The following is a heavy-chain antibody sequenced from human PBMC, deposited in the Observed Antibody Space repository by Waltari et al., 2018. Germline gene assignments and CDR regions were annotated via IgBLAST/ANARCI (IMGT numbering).Heavy chain of an antibody. CDR1: GGSISRYY. J-gene: IGHJ2*01. Sequence: QVQLQESGPGLVKPSVTLSLTCTVSGGSISRYYWSWIRQPPGKGLEGIVYIYYSGSTNYNPSLKSRVTISVDTSKNQFSLKLSSVTAADTAVYYCAAYSSGWPYWYFDLWGRGTLVTVSS. CDR2: IYYSGST. D-gene: IGHD6-19*01. V-gene: IGHV4-59*01. CDR3: AAYSSGWPYWYFDL.